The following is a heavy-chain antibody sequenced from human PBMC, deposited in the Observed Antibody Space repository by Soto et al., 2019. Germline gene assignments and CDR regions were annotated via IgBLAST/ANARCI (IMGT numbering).Heavy chain of an antibody. D-gene: IGHD6-13*01. CDR2: ISWNSGSI. CDR1: GFTFDDYA. CDR3: AKDMQPQYYYYMDV. Sequence: GGSLRLSCAASGFTFDDYAMHWVRQAPGKGLEWVSGISWNSGSIGYADSVKGRFTISRDNAKNSLYLQMNSLRAEDTALYYCAKDMQPQYYYYMDVWGKGTTVTVSS. V-gene: IGHV3-9*01. J-gene: IGHJ6*03.